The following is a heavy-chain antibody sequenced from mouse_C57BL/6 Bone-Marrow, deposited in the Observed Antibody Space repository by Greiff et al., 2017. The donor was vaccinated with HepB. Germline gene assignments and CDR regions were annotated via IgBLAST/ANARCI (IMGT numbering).Heavy chain of an antibody. J-gene: IGHJ4*01. D-gene: IGHD2-3*01. Sequence: EVKVVESGGGLVKPGGSLKLSCAASGFTFSSYAMSWVRQTPEKRLEWVATISDGGSYTYYPDNVKGRFTISRDNAKNNLYLQMSHLKSEDTAMYYCARDEDGPLYYAMDYWGQGTSVTVSS. CDR2: ISDGGSYT. CDR1: GFTFSSYA. CDR3: ARDEDGPLYYAMDY. V-gene: IGHV5-4*01.